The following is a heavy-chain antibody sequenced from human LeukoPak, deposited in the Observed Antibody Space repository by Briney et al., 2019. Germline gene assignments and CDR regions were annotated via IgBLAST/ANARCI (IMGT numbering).Heavy chain of an antibody. J-gene: IGHJ4*02. CDR3: ARDRLWELGGFDY. V-gene: IGHV4-59*01. CDR1: GGSISSYY. CDR2: IYYSGST. Sequence: SETLSLTCTVSGGSISSYYWSWIRQPPGKGLEWIGYIYYSGSTNYNPSLKSRVTISVDTSKNQFSLKLSSVTAVDTAVYYCARDRLWELGGFDYWGQGTLVTVSS. D-gene: IGHD1-26*01.